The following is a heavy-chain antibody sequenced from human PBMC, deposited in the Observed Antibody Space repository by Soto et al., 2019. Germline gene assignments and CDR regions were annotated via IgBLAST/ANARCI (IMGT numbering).Heavy chain of an antibody. Sequence: EVQLVESGGGLVQPGGSLRLSCAASGFSVSNNYLIWVRQAPGKGLEWVSVIHRAGSTYYADSVKGRFTISRVNSKNTVYLQMNTLGANDAAVSYCARVDGATSGWGQGTLITVSS. CDR3: ARVDGATSG. J-gene: IGHJ4*02. V-gene: IGHV3-66*01. D-gene: IGHD2-15*01. CDR1: GFSVSNNY. CDR2: IHRAGST.